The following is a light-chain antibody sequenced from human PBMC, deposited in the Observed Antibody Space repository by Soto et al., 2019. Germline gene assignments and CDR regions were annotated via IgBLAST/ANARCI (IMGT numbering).Light chain of an antibody. Sequence: QPVLTQPASVSGSPGQSITISCTATSSDFGIYDLVSWYQQYPGKAPKVIIFEGSKRPSGVSDRFSGSTSGNTASLTISGLQAEDEADYHCCSYAGNRTFVFGGGTQLTVL. CDR2: EGS. V-gene: IGLV2-23*03. J-gene: IGLJ2*01. CDR1: SSDFGIYDL. CDR3: CSYAGNRTFV.